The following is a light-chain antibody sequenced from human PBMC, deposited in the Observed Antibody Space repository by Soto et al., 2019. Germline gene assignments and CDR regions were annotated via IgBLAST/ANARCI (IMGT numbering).Light chain of an antibody. Sequence: DIQMTQSPSSVSASVGATVTITCRTSQAVSTWLAWYQQKPGSAPKLLIYAASTLQSGVPSRFSGSGSLTDFTLTIRSLQPEDFATYDCQQGASFPRTFGGWTKVEIK. CDR2: AAS. CDR1: QAVSTW. J-gene: IGKJ4*01. CDR3: QQGASFPRT. V-gene: IGKV1-12*01.